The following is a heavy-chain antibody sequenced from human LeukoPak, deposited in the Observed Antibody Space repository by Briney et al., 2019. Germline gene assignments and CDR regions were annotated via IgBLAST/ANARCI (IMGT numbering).Heavy chain of an antibody. D-gene: IGHD3-22*01. CDR3: AREGNYYDSSGYYPSREYYYYGMDV. V-gene: IGHV3-11*01. CDR2: ISSSGSTR. J-gene: IGHJ6*02. Sequence: GGSLRLSCAASGFTFSDYYMRWIRQAPGKGLEWVSYISSSGSTRFYADCVKGRFTISRDNAENSLYLQMNSLKAEDTAVYYCAREGNYYDSSGYYPSREYYYYGMDVWGQGTTVTVSS. CDR1: GFTFSDYY.